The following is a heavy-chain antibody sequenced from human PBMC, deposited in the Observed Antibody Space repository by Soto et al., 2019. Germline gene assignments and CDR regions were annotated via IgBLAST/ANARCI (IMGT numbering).Heavy chain of an antibody. CDR3: AKLYWNPRYLDS. V-gene: IGHV3-23*01. CDR2: ISDNGGNT. D-gene: IGHD1-1*01. J-gene: IGHJ4*02. Sequence: GGSLRLSCAASGFTFGNVAMAWVRQAPGKGLEWVSSISDNGGNTDYADSARGRFTLSRDNSKNTLYLQMNHLKAEDTAVYYCAKLYWNPRYLDSWGQGARVTVSS. CDR1: GFTFGNVA.